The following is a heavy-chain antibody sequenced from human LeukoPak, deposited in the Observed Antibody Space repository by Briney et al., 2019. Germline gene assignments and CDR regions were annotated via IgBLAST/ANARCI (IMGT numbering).Heavy chain of an antibody. D-gene: IGHD2-15*01. CDR3: ARKFGDSCFN. CDR1: GFTFDDYA. V-gene: IGHV3-20*04. CDR2: ISRNGGST. Sequence: SGGSLRLSCAASGFTFDDYAMTWVRQAPGKGLEWVSYISRNGGSTSYADSVKGRFTISRDNADKSLYLQMNSLRAEDTALYYCARKFGDSCFNWGQGTLVTVSS. J-gene: IGHJ4*02.